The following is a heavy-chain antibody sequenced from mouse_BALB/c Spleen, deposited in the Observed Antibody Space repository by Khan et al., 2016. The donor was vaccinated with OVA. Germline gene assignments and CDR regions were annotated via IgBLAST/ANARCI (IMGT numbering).Heavy chain of an antibody. CDR1: GYTFTNYW. CDR3: ARFRYDERGDY. Sequence: QVQLQQSGAELAKPGASVKMSCKASGYTFTNYWMHWVKQRPGQGLEWIGYINPSTGYTEYNQKFKDKATLTADKSSSTAYMQLSSLTSEDSAVYYCARFRYDERGDYWCQGTTLTVSS. J-gene: IGHJ2*01. V-gene: IGHV1-7*01. CDR2: INPSTGYT. D-gene: IGHD2-14*01.